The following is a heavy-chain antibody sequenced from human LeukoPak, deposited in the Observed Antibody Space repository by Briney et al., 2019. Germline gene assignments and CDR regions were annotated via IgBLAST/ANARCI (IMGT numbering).Heavy chain of an antibody. D-gene: IGHD6-19*01. CDR2: ISSSSSYI. J-gene: IGHJ5*02. CDR3: ARDSGYSSGLNWFDP. V-gene: IGHV3-21*01. Sequence: GGSLRLSCAASGFTFSSYSMNWVRQAPGKGLEWVSSISSSSSYIYYADSVKGRFTISRDNAKNSLYLQMNSLRAEDTAVYYCARDSGYSSGLNWFDPWGQGTLVTASS. CDR1: GFTFSSYS.